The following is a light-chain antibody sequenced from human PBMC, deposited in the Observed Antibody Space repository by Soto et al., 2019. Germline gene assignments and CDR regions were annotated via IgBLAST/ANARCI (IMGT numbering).Light chain of an antibody. CDR1: QSININ. V-gene: IGKV3-15*01. J-gene: IGKJ4*01. CDR2: GAS. CDR3: QPYNNWPLT. Sequence: EIGSTQSPATLSVSPGERATLSCRASQSININLAWYQQKPGQAPRLLIYGASTRATGVPTRFSGSRSGAEFTLTINSLQSEDFAVYYCQPYNNWPLTFGGGTKVDIK.